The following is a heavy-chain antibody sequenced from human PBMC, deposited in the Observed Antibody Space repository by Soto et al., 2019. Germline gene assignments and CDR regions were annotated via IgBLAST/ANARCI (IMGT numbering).Heavy chain of an antibody. CDR3: ARHRRPDRNFDY. Sequence: SETLSLTCTVSGGSISSSSYYWGWIRQPPGKGLEWIGSIYYSGSTYYNPSLKSRVTISVDTSKNQFSLKLSSVTAADTAVYYCARHRRPDRNFDYWGQGTLVTVSS. V-gene: IGHV4-39*01. J-gene: IGHJ4*02. CDR2: IYYSGST. CDR1: GGSISSSSYY.